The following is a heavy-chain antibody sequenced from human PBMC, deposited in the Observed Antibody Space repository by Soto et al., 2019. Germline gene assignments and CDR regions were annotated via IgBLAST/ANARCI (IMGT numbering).Heavy chain of an antibody. D-gene: IGHD2-8*01. CDR1: GFTFSSYA. CDR3: ARDYCTNGVCYPSGPHGMDV. J-gene: IGHJ6*02. V-gene: IGHV3-30-3*01. Sequence: QVQLVESGGGVVQPGRSLRLSCAASGFTFSSYAMHWVRQAPGKGLEWVAVISYDGSNKYYADSVKGRFTISRDNSKNTLYLQMSSLRAEDTAVYYCARDYCTNGVCYPSGPHGMDVWGQGTTVTVSS. CDR2: ISYDGSNK.